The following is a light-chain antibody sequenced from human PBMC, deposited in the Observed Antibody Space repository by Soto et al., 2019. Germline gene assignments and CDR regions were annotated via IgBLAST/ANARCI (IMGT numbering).Light chain of an antibody. Sequence: EIVLTQSPAALSVSPVERVTLSLMASQGIGSTLAWYQQKPGQTPRLLIYDSSTRAIGIPTRFSGSRSGTEFTLTINGLQSEDFAVYYCQRYNNWPLTFGGGTKVDIK. J-gene: IGKJ4*01. CDR1: QGIGST. CDR2: DSS. CDR3: QRYNNWPLT. V-gene: IGKV3-15*01.